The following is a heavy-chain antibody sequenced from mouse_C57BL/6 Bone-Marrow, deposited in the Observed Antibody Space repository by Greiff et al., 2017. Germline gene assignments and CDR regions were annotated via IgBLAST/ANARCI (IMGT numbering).Heavy chain of an antibody. J-gene: IGHJ2*01. V-gene: IGHV5-6*02. Sequence: DVKLVESGGDLVKPGGSLKLSCAASGFTFSSYGMSWVRQTPDKRLEWVATISSGGSYTYYPDSVKGRFTISRDNAKNTLYLQMSSLKSEDTAMYYCARHRTTAFDYWGQGTTLTVSS. CDR1: GFTFSSYG. CDR2: ISSGGSYT. D-gene: IGHD1-2*01. CDR3: ARHRTTAFDY.